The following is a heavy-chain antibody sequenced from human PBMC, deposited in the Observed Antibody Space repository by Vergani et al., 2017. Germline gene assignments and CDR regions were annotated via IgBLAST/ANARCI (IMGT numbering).Heavy chain of an antibody. CDR3: ATPQTVTTGGMEV. CDR2: VDPEDGET. V-gene: IGHV1-69-2*01. J-gene: IGHJ6*02. CDR1: GYTFTDYY. Sequence: EVQLIQSGAEVKKPGTTVKISCKVSGYTFTDYYIHWVQQAPGKGLEWMGLVDPEDGETIYAEKFKGRVTIAADTSTDTAHLELSSLRSEDTAVYYCATPQTVTTGGMEVWGQGTTVIVSS. D-gene: IGHD4-17*01.